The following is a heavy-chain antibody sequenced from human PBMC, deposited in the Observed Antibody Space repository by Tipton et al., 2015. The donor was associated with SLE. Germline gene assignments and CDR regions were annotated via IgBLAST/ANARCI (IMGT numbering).Heavy chain of an antibody. Sequence: SLRLSCAASGFTFSNAWMSWVRQAPGKGLEWVSYISSSGTTIYYADSVTGRFTISRDNAKNSLYLQMNSLRAEDTAVYYCARDLGWSGYDNWGQGTLVTVSS. V-gene: IGHV3-11*04. CDR2: ISSSGTTI. CDR1: GFTFSNAW. CDR3: ARDLGWSGYDN. J-gene: IGHJ4*02. D-gene: IGHD5-12*01.